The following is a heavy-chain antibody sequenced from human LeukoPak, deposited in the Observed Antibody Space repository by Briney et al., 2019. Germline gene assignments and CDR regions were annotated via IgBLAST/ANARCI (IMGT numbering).Heavy chain of an antibody. Sequence: ASVKVSCKASGYTFTSYDINWVRQATGQGLEWMGWMNPNSGNTGYAQKFQGRVTMTRNTSISTAYMELSSLRSEDTAVYYCAGAVRGVNFFVYWGQGTLVTVSS. D-gene: IGHD3-10*01. CDR3: AGAVRGVNFFVY. CDR2: MNPNSGNT. J-gene: IGHJ4*02. CDR1: GYTFTSYD. V-gene: IGHV1-8*01.